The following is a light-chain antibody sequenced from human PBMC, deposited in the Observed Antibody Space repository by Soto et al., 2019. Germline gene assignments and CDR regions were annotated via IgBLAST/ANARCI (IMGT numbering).Light chain of an antibody. CDR1: QSISSW. CDR2: DAS. Sequence: DIQMTQSPSTLSASVGDRVTITCRASQSISSWLAWYQQKPGKAPKLLIYDASSLESGVPSRFSGSGSGTEFTLTIRSPQPDDFATYYCKQYNSYSTFGQGTKVDI. CDR3: KQYNSYST. J-gene: IGKJ1*01. V-gene: IGKV1-5*01.